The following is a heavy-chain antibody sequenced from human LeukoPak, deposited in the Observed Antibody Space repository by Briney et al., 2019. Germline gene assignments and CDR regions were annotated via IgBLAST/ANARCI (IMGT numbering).Heavy chain of an antibody. CDR3: ASSNHFWSGYYLLDY. D-gene: IGHD3-3*02. CDR1: GGSISSLNL. Sequence: PSETLSLTCIVSGGSISSLNLWSWLRQPPGKGLEWIGEIDHSGSTNYNPSLKSRVTISVDTSKNQFSLELSSVTAVDTAVYYCASSNHFWSGYYLLDYWSQGTLVTVSS. J-gene: IGHJ4*02. V-gene: IGHV4-4*02. CDR2: IDHSGST.